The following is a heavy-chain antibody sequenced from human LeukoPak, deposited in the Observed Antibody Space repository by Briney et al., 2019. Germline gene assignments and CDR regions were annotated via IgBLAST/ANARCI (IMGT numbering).Heavy chain of an antibody. Sequence: GGSLRLSCAASGFTFSSYAMSWVRQAPGKGLEWVSAISGSGGSTYYADSVKGRFTISRDNAKNSLYLQMNSLRAEDTAVYYCARSIGLTGGGVDVWGQGTTVTVSS. CDR2: ISGSGGST. CDR3: ARSIGLTGGGVDV. D-gene: IGHD3-9*01. J-gene: IGHJ6*02. V-gene: IGHV3-23*01. CDR1: GFTFSSYA.